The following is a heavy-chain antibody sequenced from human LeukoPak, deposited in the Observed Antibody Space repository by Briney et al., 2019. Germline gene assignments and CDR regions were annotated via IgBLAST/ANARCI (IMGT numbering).Heavy chain of an antibody. CDR3: ARDDAGYYGSGSYYIQY. J-gene: IGHJ4*02. D-gene: IGHD3-10*01. CDR2: INPSGGST. V-gene: IGHV1-46*01. Sequence: ASVKVSCKASGYTFTSYYMHWVRQAPGQGLERVGIINPSGGSTSYAQKFQGRVTMTRDTSTSTVYMELSSLRSEDTAVYYCARDDAGYYGSGSYYIQYWGQGTLVTVSS. CDR1: GYTFTSYY.